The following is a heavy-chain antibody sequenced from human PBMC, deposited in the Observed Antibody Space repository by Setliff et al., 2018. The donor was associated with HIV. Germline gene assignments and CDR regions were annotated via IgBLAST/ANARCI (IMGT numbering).Heavy chain of an antibody. D-gene: IGHD3-10*01. V-gene: IGHV4-31*03. CDR2: IYYSGNT. Sequence: SETLSLTCTVSGGSISSGGYYWSWIRQHPGKGLEWIGYIYYSGNTYYNPSLKSRVTISVDTSKNQFSLKLSSVTAADTAVYFCARDRGPPSAFDIWGQGTMVTVSS. CDR3: ARDRGPPSAFDI. J-gene: IGHJ3*02. CDR1: GGSISSGGYY.